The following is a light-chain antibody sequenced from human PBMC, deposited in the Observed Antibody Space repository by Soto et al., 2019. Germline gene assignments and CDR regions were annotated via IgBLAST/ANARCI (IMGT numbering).Light chain of an antibody. Sequence: EIVLTQSPATLSLSLGERATLSCRASQSVSSSLAWFQHKPGQAPRLLIYDASNRATGIPARFSGSGSGTDFTLTISSLEPEDFAIYYCQQRSNWPRTFGQGTKLEIK. V-gene: IGKV3-11*01. CDR2: DAS. CDR3: QQRSNWPRT. CDR1: QSVSSS. J-gene: IGKJ2*01.